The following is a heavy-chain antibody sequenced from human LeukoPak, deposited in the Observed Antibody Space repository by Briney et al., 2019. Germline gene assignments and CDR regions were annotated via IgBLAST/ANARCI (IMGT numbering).Heavy chain of an antibody. J-gene: IGHJ4*02. V-gene: IGHV3-21*01. CDR3: ARAHNWKYGTFDY. CDR2: ISSSSSYI. D-gene: IGHD1-7*01. CDR1: GFTFSSYS. Sequence: GGSLRLSCAASGFTFSSYSMNWVRQAPGKGLEWVSCISSSSSYIYYADSVKGQFTISRDNAKNSLYLQMNSLRVEDTAVYYCARAHNWKYGTFDYWGQGTLVTGSS.